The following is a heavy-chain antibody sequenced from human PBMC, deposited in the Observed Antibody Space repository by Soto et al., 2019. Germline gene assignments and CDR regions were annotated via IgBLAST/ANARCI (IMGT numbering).Heavy chain of an antibody. D-gene: IGHD3-10*01. V-gene: IGHV4-59*12. Sequence: KTSETLSLTCTVSGGSISSYYRSWIRQPPGKGLEWIGYIYHTGSTNSNPPLKSRVSISLDTSDNHFPLKMTSVTAADTAIYFCARAERFPRSWFDPWGQGTQVTVSS. CDR1: GGSISSYY. J-gene: IGHJ5*02. CDR2: IYHTGST. CDR3: ARAERFPRSWFDP.